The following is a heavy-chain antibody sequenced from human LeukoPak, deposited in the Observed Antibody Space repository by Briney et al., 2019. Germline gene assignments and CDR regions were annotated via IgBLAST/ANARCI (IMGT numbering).Heavy chain of an antibody. V-gene: IGHV7-4-1*02. CDR3: ARGRWAGGGITMVRGVRFAY. D-gene: IGHD3-10*01. Sequence: GASVNVSCKASGYTFTSYAMNWVRQAPGQGLEWMGWINTNTGNPTYAQGFTGRFVFSLDTSVSTAYLQISSLKAEDTAVYYCARGRWAGGGITMVRGVRFAYWGQGTLVTVSS. CDR1: GYTFTSYA. J-gene: IGHJ4*02. CDR2: INTNTGNP.